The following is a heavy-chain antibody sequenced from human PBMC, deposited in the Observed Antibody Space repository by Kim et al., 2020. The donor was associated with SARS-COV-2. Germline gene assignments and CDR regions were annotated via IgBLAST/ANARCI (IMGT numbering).Heavy chain of an antibody. J-gene: IGHJ4*02. V-gene: IGHV4-59*13. CDR2: IYYSGST. D-gene: IGHD6-19*01. Sequence: SETLSLTCTVSGGSISSYYWSWIRQPPGKGLEWIGYIYYSGSTNYNPSLKSRVTISVDTSKNQFSLKLSSVTAADTAVYYCARGEAVAGIPNWGQGTLVTVSS. CDR1: GGSISSYY. CDR3: ARGEAVAGIPN.